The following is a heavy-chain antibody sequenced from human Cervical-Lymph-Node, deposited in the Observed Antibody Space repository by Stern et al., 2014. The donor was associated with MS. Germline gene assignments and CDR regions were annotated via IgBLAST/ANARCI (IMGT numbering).Heavy chain of an antibody. J-gene: IGHJ6*02. D-gene: IGHD2-8*01. Sequence: QLVESGAEVKTPGESLRISCKGSGYSFTSYWISWVRQMPGKGLEWMGRIDPSDSYTNYSPSFQGHVTISADKSISTAYLQWSSLKASDTAMYYCARQVEDIVLMVYAKNYGMDVWGQGTTVTVSS. CDR1: GYSFTSYW. V-gene: IGHV5-10-1*03. CDR3: ARQVEDIVLMVYAKNYGMDV. CDR2: IDPSDSYT.